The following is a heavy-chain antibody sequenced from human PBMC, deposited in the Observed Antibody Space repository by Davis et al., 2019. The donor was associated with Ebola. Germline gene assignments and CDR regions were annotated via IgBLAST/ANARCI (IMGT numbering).Heavy chain of an antibody. J-gene: IGHJ6*03. Sequence: GESLKISCAASGFTFSSYAMSWVRQAPGKGLEWVSAISGSGGSTYYADSVKGRFTISRDNSKNTLYLQMNSLRAEDTAVYYCAKAFHYYYMDVWGKGTTVTVSS. V-gene: IGHV3-23*01. CDR2: ISGSGGST. CDR1: GFTFSSYA. CDR3: AKAFHYYYMDV.